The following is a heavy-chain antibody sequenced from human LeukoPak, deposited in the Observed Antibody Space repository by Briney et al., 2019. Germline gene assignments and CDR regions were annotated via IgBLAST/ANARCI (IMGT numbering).Heavy chain of an antibody. CDR2: ISGSGGST. CDR3: SLSGDNDAFDI. CDR1: GFTFRSYA. D-gene: IGHD3-10*01. V-gene: IGHV3-23*01. Sequence: GGSLRLSCAASGFTFRSYAMNWVRHAPGKGLEWVSVISGSGGSTYYADSVKGRFTISRDNSKNTLYLQMNSLSAEDTAVYYCSLSGDNDAFDIWGQGTKVTVSS. J-gene: IGHJ3*02.